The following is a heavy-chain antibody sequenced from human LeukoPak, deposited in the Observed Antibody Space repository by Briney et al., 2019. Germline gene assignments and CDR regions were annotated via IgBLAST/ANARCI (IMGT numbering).Heavy chain of an antibody. D-gene: IGHD3-10*01. CDR2: ISAYNGNT. CDR1: GYTFTSYG. J-gene: IGHJ4*02. V-gene: IGHV1-18*01. CDR3: ARRRSGSYDY. Sequence: ASVKVSCKASGYTFTSYGISWVRQAPGQGLEWMGWISAYNGNTNDAQKLQGRVTMTTDTSTSTAYMELRSLRSNDTDGYYCARRRSGSYDYWGQGTLVTVSS.